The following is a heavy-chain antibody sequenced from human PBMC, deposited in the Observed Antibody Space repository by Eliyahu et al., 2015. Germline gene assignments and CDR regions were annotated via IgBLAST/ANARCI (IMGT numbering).Heavy chain of an antibody. V-gene: IGHV4-31*03. CDR1: XGXISSXGYY. J-gene: IGHJ4*02. Sequence: QVQLQESGPGLVKPSQTLSLTCTVSXGXISSXGYYWSWIRQHPXXGLEWIGYIYYSGSTYYNPSLKSRVTISVDTSKNQFSLKLSSVTAADTAVYYCARSSRITIFGVVPLGYWGQGTLVTVSS. CDR3: ARSSRITIFGVVPLGY. CDR2: IYYSGST. D-gene: IGHD3-3*01.